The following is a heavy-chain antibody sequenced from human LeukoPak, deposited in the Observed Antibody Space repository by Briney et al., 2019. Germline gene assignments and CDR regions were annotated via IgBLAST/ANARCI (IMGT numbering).Heavy chain of an antibody. CDR3: ARSRVNRKTAVRGVPYNWFDP. D-gene: IGHD3-10*01. Sequence: ASVKVSCKASGYTFTSYDINWVRQATGQGLEWMGWMNPNSGNTGYAQKFQGRVTMTRNTSISTAYMELSSLRSEDTAVYYCARSRVNRKTAVRGVPYNWFDPWSQGTLVTVSS. J-gene: IGHJ5*02. V-gene: IGHV1-8*01. CDR2: MNPNSGNT. CDR1: GYTFTSYD.